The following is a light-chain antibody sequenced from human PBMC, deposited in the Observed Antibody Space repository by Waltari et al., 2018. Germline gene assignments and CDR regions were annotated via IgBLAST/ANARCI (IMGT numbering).Light chain of an antibody. Sequence: IVLTQSRRTPSLSPAERAPLSRRASQTVRTTYLAWYQQKPGQAPTLLIYGASRRATGIPDRFSGSGSGTDFSLTISSLEPEDFAVYYCQQYDISPLTFGGGTKVEIK. J-gene: IGKJ4*01. CDR2: GAS. CDR1: QTVRTTY. CDR3: QQYDISPLT. V-gene: IGKV3-20*01.